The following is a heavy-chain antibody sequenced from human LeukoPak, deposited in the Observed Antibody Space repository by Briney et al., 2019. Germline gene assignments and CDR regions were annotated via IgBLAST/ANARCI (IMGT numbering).Heavy chain of an antibody. CDR2: INHSGST. J-gene: IGHJ4*02. D-gene: IGHD6-6*01. Sequence: PSETLSLTCAVYGGSFSGYYWSWIRQPPGKGLEWIGEINHSGSTNYNPSLKSRVTISVDTSKNQFSLQLSSVTAADTAVYYCARRVRAARTTYFDYWGQGTLVTVSS. CDR1: GGSFSGYY. CDR3: ARRVRAARTTYFDY. V-gene: IGHV4-34*01.